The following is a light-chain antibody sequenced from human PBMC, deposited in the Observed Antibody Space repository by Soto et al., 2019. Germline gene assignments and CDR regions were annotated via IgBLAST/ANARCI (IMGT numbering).Light chain of an antibody. V-gene: IGKV3-20*01. J-gene: IGKJ1*01. CDR3: QQYGSSPWT. CDR2: GAS. Sequence: ETVLTQAPGTLSLSPGERATLSCMASQTIRSNYLAWYRQTPGQAPRLLIYGASNRATGIADRFSGSGSGTDFTLTISTLKPEDFALYYCQQYGSSPWTFGQGTKVELK. CDR1: QTIRSNY.